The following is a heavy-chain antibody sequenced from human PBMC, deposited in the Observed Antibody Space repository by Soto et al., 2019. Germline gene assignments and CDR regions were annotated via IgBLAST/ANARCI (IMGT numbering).Heavy chain of an antibody. CDR3: ASHYDSSSYYYYYGMDV. CDR1: GYTFTSYG. V-gene: IGHV1-18*01. Sequence: ASVKVSCKASGYTFTSYGISWVRQAPGQGLEWMGWISPYNGNTNYAQNLQGRVTMTTDTSTSTAYMELRSLRSDDTAVYYCASHYDSSSYYYYYGMDVWGQGTTVTVS. J-gene: IGHJ6*02. CDR2: ISPYNGNT. D-gene: IGHD3-22*01.